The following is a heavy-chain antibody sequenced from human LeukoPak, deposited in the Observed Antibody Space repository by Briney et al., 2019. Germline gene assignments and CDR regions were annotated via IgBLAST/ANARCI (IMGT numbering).Heavy chain of an antibody. CDR1: GASISSYY. Sequence: PSETLSLTCTVSGASISSYYWNWIRQPAGKGLEWIGYIYCSGSTNYNPSLKSRVTISVDTSKNQFSLKLSSVTAADTAVYYCASLGAPRDVWGKGTTVTVSS. CDR3: ASLGAPRDV. CDR2: IYCSGST. D-gene: IGHD3-16*01. V-gene: IGHV4-59*08. J-gene: IGHJ6*04.